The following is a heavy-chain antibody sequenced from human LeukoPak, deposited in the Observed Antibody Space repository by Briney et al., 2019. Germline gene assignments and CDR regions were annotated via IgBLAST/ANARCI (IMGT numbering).Heavy chain of an antibody. D-gene: IGHD3-22*01. J-gene: IGHJ3*02. CDR1: GFTFSSYA. CDR2: MSYVGSNK. CDR3: ARLLAGSGYARDAFDI. Sequence: GGSLRLSCAASGFTFSSYAMHWVRQAPGKGLEWVAVMSYVGSNKYYADSVKGRFTISRDNSKNTLYLQLNNLRAEDTAVYYCARLLAGSGYARDAFDIWGQGTMVTVSS. V-gene: IGHV3-30*04.